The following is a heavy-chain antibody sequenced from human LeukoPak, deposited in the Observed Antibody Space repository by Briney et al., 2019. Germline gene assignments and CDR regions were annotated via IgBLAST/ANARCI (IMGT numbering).Heavy chain of an antibody. CDR2: ISTDGSST. V-gene: IGHV3-74*01. J-gene: IGHJ4*02. CDR1: GFTFSSYW. D-gene: IGHD3-22*01. Sequence: GGFLRLSCAASGFTFSSYWMHWVRQTPGRGLVWVSRISTDGSSTSYADSVKGRFTISRDNAKNTLYLQMNSLRAEDTAVYYCAKDFYEGSGYSFDYWGQGTLVAVSS. CDR3: AKDFYEGSGYSFDY.